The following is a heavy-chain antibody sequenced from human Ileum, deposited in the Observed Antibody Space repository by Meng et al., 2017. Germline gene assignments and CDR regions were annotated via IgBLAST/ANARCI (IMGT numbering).Heavy chain of an antibody. Sequence: QVQLQGSGLGLGKPSETRSLSCSGSGDSIRNGNSWSWVRQPPGKGLEWIGEIYESGTTNYNPYLKSRVTISVDKSKNEFSLKLSSVTAADTALYYCARVSYNKGSPKFDSWGQGTLVTVSS. V-gene: IGHV4-4*02. D-gene: IGHD1-14*01. CDR2: IYESGTT. CDR1: GDSIRNGNS. J-gene: IGHJ4*02. CDR3: ARVSYNKGSPKFDS.